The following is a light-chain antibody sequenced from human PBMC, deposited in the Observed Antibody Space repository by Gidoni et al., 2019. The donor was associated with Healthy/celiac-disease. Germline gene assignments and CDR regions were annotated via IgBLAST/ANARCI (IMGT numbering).Light chain of an antibody. CDR2: AAS. CDR3: QQYYSYPYT. V-gene: IGKV1-8*01. Sequence: AIRMTQSPSSFSASTGDRVTITWRASQGISSYLAWYQQKPGKAPKLLFYAASTLQSGVPSRFSGSGSGTDFTLTISCLQSEDFATYYCQQYYSYPYTFGQGTKLEIK. CDR1: QGISSY. J-gene: IGKJ2*01.